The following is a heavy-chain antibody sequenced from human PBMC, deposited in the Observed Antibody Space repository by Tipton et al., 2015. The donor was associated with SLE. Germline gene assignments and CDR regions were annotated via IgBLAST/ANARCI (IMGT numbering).Heavy chain of an antibody. CDR1: GGSISSNGYY. CDR2: IHYNGATTT. V-gene: IGHV4-61*05. CDR3: ARLGYCTTDICYTCIDL. Sequence: TLSLTCTVSGGSISSNGYYWSWIRQHPGKGLEWIGFIHYNGATTTNYNPSLERRLTISIDRSRNQFSLKLSSVTAADSAVYYCARLGYCTTDICYTCIDLWAQGALVAVSS. J-gene: IGHJ5*02. D-gene: IGHD2-8*01.